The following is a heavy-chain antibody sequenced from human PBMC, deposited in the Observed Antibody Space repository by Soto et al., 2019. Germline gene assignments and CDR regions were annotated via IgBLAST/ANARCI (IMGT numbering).Heavy chain of an antibody. Sequence: QVHLVESGGGVVQPGGSLRLSCAGSGFTFSDYGMHWVRQAPGKGLEWVAVLWYDGSGEYYTDSVRGRFTISRVNSKNTHYLQMNNLRDEGTGVYSCARESVRFLELFSKAYFDYLGQGTRGTVAS. CDR1: GFTFSDYG. CDR2: LWYDGSGE. CDR3: ARESVRFLELFSKAYFDY. D-gene: IGHD3-3*01. J-gene: IGHJ4*02. V-gene: IGHV3-33*08.